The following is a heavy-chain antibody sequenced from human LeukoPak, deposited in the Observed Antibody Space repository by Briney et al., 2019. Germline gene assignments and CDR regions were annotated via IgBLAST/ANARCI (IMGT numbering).Heavy chain of an antibody. CDR2: IWFDGSIQ. D-gene: IGHD3-16*01. V-gene: IGHV3-33*01. CDR3: ARDGARLYYFDY. Sequence: GGSLRLSCAASGFTFSSYGMHWVRQAPGKGLDWVAVIWFDGSIQYYADSVKGRFTISRDNSKNTLYLQMNSLRAEDTAVYYCARDGARLYYFDYWGQGTLVTVSS. J-gene: IGHJ4*02. CDR1: GFTFSSYG.